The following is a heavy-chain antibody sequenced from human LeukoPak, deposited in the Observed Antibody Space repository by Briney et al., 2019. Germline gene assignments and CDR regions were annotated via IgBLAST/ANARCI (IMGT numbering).Heavy chain of an antibody. V-gene: IGHV3-7*02. CDR3: ARGTSYCGGDCYDFDY. Sequence: PGGSLRLSCTASGFTFSRYWMTWVRQGPGKGLEWVANIRQDGSDKYYVDSVKGRFTISRDNAKNSLYLQMNSLRAEDTAVYYCARGTSYCGGDCYDFDYWGQGTLVTVSS. CDR1: GFTFSRYW. D-gene: IGHD2-21*02. CDR2: IRQDGSDK. J-gene: IGHJ4*02.